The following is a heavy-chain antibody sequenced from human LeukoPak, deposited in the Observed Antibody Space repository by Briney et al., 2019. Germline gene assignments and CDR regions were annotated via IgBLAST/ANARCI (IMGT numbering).Heavy chain of an antibody. V-gene: IGHV1-2*02. CDR3: ARDRCSSTSCPYYYGMDV. J-gene: IGHJ6*02. CDR2: INPNSGGT. Sequence: ASVKVSFKASGYTFTGYYMHWVRQAPGQGLEWMGWINPNSGGTNYAQKFQGRVTMTRDTSISTAYMELSRLRSDDTAVYYCARDRCSSTSCPYYYGMDVWGQGTTVTVSS. D-gene: IGHD2-2*01. CDR1: GYTFTGYY.